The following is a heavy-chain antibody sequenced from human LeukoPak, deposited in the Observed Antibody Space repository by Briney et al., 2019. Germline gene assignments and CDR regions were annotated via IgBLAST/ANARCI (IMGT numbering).Heavy chain of an antibody. J-gene: IGHJ4*02. CDR3: TRDKYYYDTSGSDPVFDS. CDR2: IYYTGNT. V-gene: IGHV4-59*12. Sequence: SETLSLTCTVSGVSISNYYWNWIRQRPGQGLEWIGYIYYTGNTNYNPSLKSRVTISVATSKNQFSLRLSPVTAADTAHYYWTRDKYYYDTSGSDPVFDSWGQGTLVTVSS. D-gene: IGHD3-22*01. CDR1: GVSISNYY.